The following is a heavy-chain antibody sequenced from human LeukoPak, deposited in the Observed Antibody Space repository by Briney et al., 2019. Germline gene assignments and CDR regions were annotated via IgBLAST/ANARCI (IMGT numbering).Heavy chain of an antibody. J-gene: IGHJ6*04. CDR1: GGSISSSSYY. D-gene: IGHD3-3*01. Sequence: SETLSLTCTVSGGSISSSSYYWGWIRQPPGKGLEWIGSIYYSGSTYYNPSLKSRVTISVDTSKNQFSLKLSSVTAADTAVYYCARAGLEWLLLAVWGKGTTVTVSS. CDR2: IYYSGST. CDR3: ARAGLEWLLLAV. V-gene: IGHV4-39*01.